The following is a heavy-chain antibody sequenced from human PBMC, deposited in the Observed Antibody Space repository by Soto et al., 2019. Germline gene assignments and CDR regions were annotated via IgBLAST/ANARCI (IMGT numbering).Heavy chain of an antibody. CDR2: IDPSDSQT. CDR1: GYSFAGYW. J-gene: IGHJ4*02. CDR3: ARQIYDSDTGPNFQYYFDS. V-gene: IGHV5-10-1*01. Sequence: PGESLKISCKGSGYSFAGYWITWVRQKPGKGLEWMGRIDPSDSQTYYSPSFRGHVTVSATKSITTVFLQWSSLRASDTAMYYCARQIYDSDTGPNFQYYFDSWGQGTPVTVSS. D-gene: IGHD3-22*01.